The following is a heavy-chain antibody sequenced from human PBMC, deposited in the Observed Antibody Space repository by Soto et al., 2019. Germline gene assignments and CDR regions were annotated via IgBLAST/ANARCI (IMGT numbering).Heavy chain of an antibody. CDR3: ARGGSSSSWNYYYYYMDV. V-gene: IGHV5-51*01. D-gene: IGHD6-6*01. J-gene: IGHJ6*03. Sequence: GESLKISCKGSGYSFTSYWIGWVRQMPGKGLEWMGIIYPGDSDTRYSPSFQGQVTISADKSISTAYLQWSSLKASDTAMYYCARGGSSSSWNYYYYYMDVWGKGTTVTVSS. CDR1: GYSFTSYW. CDR2: IYPGDSDT.